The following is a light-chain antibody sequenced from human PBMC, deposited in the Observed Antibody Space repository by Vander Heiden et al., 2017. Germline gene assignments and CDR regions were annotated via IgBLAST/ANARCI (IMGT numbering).Light chain of an antibody. CDR3: QSYDISLSGYWV. Sequence: QSVLTQPPSVSGAPGQRVTISCTGSRSNIGAGYAVHWYQQLPGTAPKLLIYGNSNRPSGVPDRFSGSKSGTSASLAITGLQAEDGADYYCQSYDISLSGYWVFGGGTKLTVL. CDR1: RSNIGAGYA. CDR2: GNS. J-gene: IGLJ3*02. V-gene: IGLV1-40*01.